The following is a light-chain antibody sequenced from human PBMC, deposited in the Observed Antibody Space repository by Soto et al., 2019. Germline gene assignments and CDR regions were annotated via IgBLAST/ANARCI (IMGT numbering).Light chain of an antibody. J-gene: IGLJ7*01. Sequence: QSALTQPPSASGTPGQRVTISCSGSRSNIGSSNVYWYQQLPGTAPKLLIYKDSQRPSWVPDRFSGSKSGTSASLAISGLRSEDEAEYYCAAWGDSLSGAVFGGGTQLTVL. CDR2: KDS. CDR1: RSNIGSSN. V-gene: IGLV1-47*01. CDR3: AAWGDSLSGAV.